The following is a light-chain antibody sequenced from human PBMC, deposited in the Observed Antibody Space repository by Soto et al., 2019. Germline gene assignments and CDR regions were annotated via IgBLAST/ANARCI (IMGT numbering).Light chain of an antibody. J-gene: IGKJ4*01. CDR2: DAS. CDR3: QQRSIWPLT. Sequence: EIVLTQSPATLSLSPGERATLSCRASQSVSYYLGWYQQKPGQAPRLLIHDASKRATGIPARFSGSGSGTDFTLTISSLEPEDFAVYYCQQRSIWPLTFGGGTKVELK. V-gene: IGKV3-11*01. CDR1: QSVSYY.